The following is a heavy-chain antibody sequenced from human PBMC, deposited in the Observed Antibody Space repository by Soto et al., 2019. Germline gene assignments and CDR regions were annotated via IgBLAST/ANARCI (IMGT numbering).Heavy chain of an antibody. D-gene: IGHD5-12*01. J-gene: IGHJ5*02. CDR1: GDSVSSNTAS. CDR3: AKGDNLGPKTGYAFDP. Sequence: SQTLSLTCAISGDSVSSNTASWNWIRQSPTRGLGWLGRTYFRSKWYNDYAVSVKSRIIINPDTSNNQFSLQLNSVTPEDTAVYFCAKGDNLGPKTGYAFDPWGQGIMVTVSS. V-gene: IGHV6-1*01. CDR2: TYFRSKWYN.